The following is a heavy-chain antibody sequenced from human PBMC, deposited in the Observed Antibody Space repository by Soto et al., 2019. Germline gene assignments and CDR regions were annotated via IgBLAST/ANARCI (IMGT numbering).Heavy chain of an antibody. Sequence: GGSLRLSCSASGFTFSSYAMHWVRQAPGKGLEYVSAISSNGGSTYYADSVKGRFTISRDNSKNTLYLQMSSLRAEDTAVYYCVKDPPRWLQRNEGYYYYGMDVWGQGTTVTVSS. CDR2: ISSNGGST. V-gene: IGHV3-64D*08. D-gene: IGHD5-12*01. CDR3: VKDPPRWLQRNEGYYYYGMDV. CDR1: GFTFSSYA. J-gene: IGHJ6*02.